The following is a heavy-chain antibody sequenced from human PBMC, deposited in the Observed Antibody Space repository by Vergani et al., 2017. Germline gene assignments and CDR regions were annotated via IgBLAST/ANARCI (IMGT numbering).Heavy chain of an antibody. J-gene: IGHJ4*02. D-gene: IGHD3-22*01. Sequence: QVQLQESGPGLVKPSQTLSLTCTVSGGSISSGSYYWSWIRQPAGKGLEWIGRIYTSGSTNYNPSLKSRVTISVDTSKNQFSLKLSSVTAADTAVYYCASHGGSGYYNFDYWGQGTRVTVSS. V-gene: IGHV4-61*02. CDR3: ASHGGSGYYNFDY. CDR1: GGSISSGSYY. CDR2: IYTSGST.